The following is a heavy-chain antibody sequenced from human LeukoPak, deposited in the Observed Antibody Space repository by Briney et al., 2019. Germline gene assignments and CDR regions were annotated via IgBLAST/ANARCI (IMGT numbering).Heavy chain of an antibody. J-gene: IGHJ4*02. CDR3: ARVDPSGYAKLGDY. CDR2: IYYSGST. Sequence: SETLSLTCTVSGGSISSYYWSWIRQPPGKGLEWIGYIYYSGSTNYNPSLKSRVTISVDTSKNQFSLKLSSVTAADTAVYYCARVDPSGYAKLGDYWGQGTLVTVSS. D-gene: IGHD5-12*01. CDR1: GGSISSYY. V-gene: IGHV4-59*01.